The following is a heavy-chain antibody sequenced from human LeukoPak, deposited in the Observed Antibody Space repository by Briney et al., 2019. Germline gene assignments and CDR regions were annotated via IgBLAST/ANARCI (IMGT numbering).Heavy chain of an antibody. Sequence: PSETLSLTCAVYGGSFSGYYWSWIRQPPGKGLEWIGEINHSGSTNYNPSLKSRVTISVDTSKNQSSLKLSSVTAADTAVYYCASKSPYYYDSSGYYTWGQGTLVTVSS. D-gene: IGHD3-22*01. J-gene: IGHJ5*02. V-gene: IGHV4-34*01. CDR3: ASKSPYYYDSSGYYT. CDR1: GGSFSGYY. CDR2: INHSGST.